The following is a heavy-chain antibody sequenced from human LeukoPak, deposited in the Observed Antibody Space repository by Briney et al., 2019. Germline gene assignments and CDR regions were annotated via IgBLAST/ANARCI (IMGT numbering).Heavy chain of an antibody. Sequence: SETLSLTCTVSGGSISSSSYYWGWIRQPPGKGLEWIGSIYYGGSTYYNPSLKSRVTISVDTSKNQFSLKLSSVTAADTAVYYCARHGDYYDSSGPGGNFDYWGQGTLVTVSS. CDR2: IYYGGST. CDR3: ARHGDYYDSSGPGGNFDY. CDR1: GGSISSSSYY. D-gene: IGHD3-22*01. J-gene: IGHJ4*02. V-gene: IGHV4-39*01.